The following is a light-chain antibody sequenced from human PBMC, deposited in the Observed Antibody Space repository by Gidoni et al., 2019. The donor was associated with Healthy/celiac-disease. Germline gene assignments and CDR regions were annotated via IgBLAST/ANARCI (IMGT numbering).Light chain of an antibody. V-gene: IGKV3-15*01. Sequence: EKGMTPSPATLSVSPGERATLSCRASQSVSSNLAWFQLKPGQAPRLLIYAASTRATGIPARFSGSGSGTEFTLTISSLQSEDFAVYYCQQYNNWPPMYTFGQGTKLEIK. J-gene: IGKJ2*01. CDR1: QSVSSN. CDR2: AAS. CDR3: QQYNNWPPMYT.